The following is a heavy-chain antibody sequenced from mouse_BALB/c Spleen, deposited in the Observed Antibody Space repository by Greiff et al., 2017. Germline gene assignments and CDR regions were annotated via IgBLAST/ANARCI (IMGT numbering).Heavy chain of an antibody. V-gene: IGHV3-8*02. CDR3: ARCYGSSYGYFDY. CDR1: GDSITSGY. CDR2: ISYSGST. D-gene: IGHD1-1*01. Sequence: EVKLMESGPSLVKPSQTLSLTCSVTGDSITSGYWNWIRKFPGNKLEYMGYISYSGSTYYNPSLKSRISITRDTSKNQYYLQLNSVTTEDTATYYCARCYGSSYGYFDYGGQGTTLTVSS. J-gene: IGHJ2*01.